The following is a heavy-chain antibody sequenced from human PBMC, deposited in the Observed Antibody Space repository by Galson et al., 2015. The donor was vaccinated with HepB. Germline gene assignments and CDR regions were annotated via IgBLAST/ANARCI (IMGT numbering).Heavy chain of an antibody. CDR3: ARDSGRYYGAGSYYGCFDY. CDR2: INAANGNT. Sequence: SVKVSCKASGYTFTTYAMHWVRQAPGQRLEWMGWINAANGNTKFSQKFQGRVIITTDTSASIVYMELSSLRSEDTAVYYCARDSGRYYGAGSYYGCFDYWGQGTLVTVSS. J-gene: IGHJ4*02. CDR1: GYTFTTYA. V-gene: IGHV1-3*01. D-gene: IGHD3-10*01.